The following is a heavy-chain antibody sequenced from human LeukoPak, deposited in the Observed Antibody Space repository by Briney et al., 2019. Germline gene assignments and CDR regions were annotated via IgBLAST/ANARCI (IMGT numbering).Heavy chain of an antibody. CDR3: ARGDYDILVYYMDV. CDR2: ISYDGSNK. D-gene: IGHD3-9*01. Sequence: PGGSLRLSCAASGFTFSSYGMHWVRQAPGKGLEWVAVISYDGSNKYYADSVKGRFTISRDNSKNTLYLQMNSLRAEDTAVYYCARGDYDILVYYMDVWGKGTTVTVSS. V-gene: IGHV3-30*03. CDR1: GFTFSSYG. J-gene: IGHJ6*03.